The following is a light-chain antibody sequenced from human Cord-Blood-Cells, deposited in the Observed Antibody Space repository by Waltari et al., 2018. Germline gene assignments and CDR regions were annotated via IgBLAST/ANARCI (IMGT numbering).Light chain of an antibody. Sequence: DIQMTQSPSSLSASVGDRVTITCRASQSISSYLNWYQQKPGKAPKLPIYAASSLQSGVPSRFSCSVSGTDFTLTSSSLQPEDFATYYCQQSYSTPLTFGQGTKVEIK. CDR1: QSISSY. CDR3: QQSYSTPLT. V-gene: IGKV1-39*01. J-gene: IGKJ1*01. CDR2: AAS.